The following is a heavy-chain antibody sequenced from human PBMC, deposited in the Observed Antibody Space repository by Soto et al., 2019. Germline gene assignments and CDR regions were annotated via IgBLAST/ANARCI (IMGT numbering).Heavy chain of an antibody. D-gene: IGHD3-10*01. CDR2: IYYSGST. Sequence: SETLSLTCTVSGGSISSSSYYWGWIRQPPGKGLEWIGSIYYSGSTYYNPSLKSRVTISVDTSKNRFSLKLSSVTAADTAVYYCARPGFGLRFYGMDVWGQGTTVTVSS. V-gene: IGHV4-39*01. CDR1: GGSISSSSYY. J-gene: IGHJ6*02. CDR3: ARPGFGLRFYGMDV.